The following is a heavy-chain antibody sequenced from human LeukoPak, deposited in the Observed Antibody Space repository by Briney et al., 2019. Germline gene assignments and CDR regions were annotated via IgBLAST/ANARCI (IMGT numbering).Heavy chain of an antibody. Sequence: GGSLRLSCAASGFTFSSYWMHWVRQAPGKGLEWVASIDHNGNVNYYVDSVKGRFTISRDNAKNSLYLQMNSLRAEDTAVYYCARKPIDYWGQGTLVTVSS. CDR1: GFTFSSYW. V-gene: IGHV3-7*01. D-gene: IGHD1-14*01. CDR2: IDHNGNVN. CDR3: ARKPIDY. J-gene: IGHJ4*02.